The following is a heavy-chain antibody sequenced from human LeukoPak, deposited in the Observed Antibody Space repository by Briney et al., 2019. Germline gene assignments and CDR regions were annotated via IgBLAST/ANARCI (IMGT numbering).Heavy chain of an antibody. V-gene: IGHV3-21*01. CDR2: ISSSSSYI. D-gene: IGHD3-10*01. CDR3: AREEKQVRGESGTNAFDI. J-gene: IGHJ3*02. CDR1: GFTFSSYS. Sequence: GGSLRLSCASSGFTFSSYSMNWVRQAPGKGLEWVSSISSSSSYIYYADSVKGRFTISRDNAKNSLYLQMNSLRAEDTAVYYCAREEKQVRGESGTNAFDIWGQGTMVTVSS.